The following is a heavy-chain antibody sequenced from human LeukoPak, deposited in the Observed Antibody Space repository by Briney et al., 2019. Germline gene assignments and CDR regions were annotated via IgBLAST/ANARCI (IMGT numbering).Heavy chain of an antibody. CDR3: ARHGYSSSWFDY. J-gene: IGHJ4*02. D-gene: IGHD6-13*01. CDR2: ICTSGST. Sequence: TSETLSLTCTVSGGSISSYYWSWIRQPPGKGLEWIGYICTSGSTNYNPSLKSRVTISVDTSKNQFSLKLSSVTAADTAVYYCARHGYSSSWFDYWGQGTLVTVSS. CDR1: GGSISSYY. V-gene: IGHV4-4*09.